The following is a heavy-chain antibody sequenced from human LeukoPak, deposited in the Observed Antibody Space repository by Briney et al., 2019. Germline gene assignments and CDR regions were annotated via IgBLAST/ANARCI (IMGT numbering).Heavy chain of an antibody. CDR1: GYSISSGYY. V-gene: IGHV4-30-4*08. CDR3: ARGSSGWYYFDY. CDR2: IYYSGST. D-gene: IGHD6-19*01. J-gene: IGHJ4*02. Sequence: PSETLSLTCTVSGYSISSGYYWGWIRQPPGKGLEWIGYIYYSGSTYYNPSLKSRVTISVDTSKNQFSLKLSSATAADTAVYYCARGSSGWYYFDYWGQGTLVTVSS.